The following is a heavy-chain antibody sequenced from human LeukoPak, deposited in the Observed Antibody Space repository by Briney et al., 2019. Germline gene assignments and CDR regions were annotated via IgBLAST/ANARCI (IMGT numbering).Heavy chain of an antibody. Sequence: SETLSLTCTVSGDSISNYYWSWIRQPAGKGLEWIGRIYTSGSTNYNPSLKSRVTMSVDTSKNQFSLKLSSVTAADTAVYYCARGPYYYDSSGYYPDYWGQGTLVTVSS. D-gene: IGHD3-22*01. V-gene: IGHV4-4*07. CDR2: IYTSGST. CDR1: GDSISNYY. CDR3: ARGPYYYDSSGYYPDY. J-gene: IGHJ4*02.